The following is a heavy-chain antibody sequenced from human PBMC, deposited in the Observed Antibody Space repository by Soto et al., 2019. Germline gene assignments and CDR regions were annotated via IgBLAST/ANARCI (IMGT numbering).Heavy chain of an antibody. V-gene: IGHV4-59*01. J-gene: IGHJ6*02. D-gene: IGHD3-10*01. CDR2: IYYSGST. CDR3: AKDRLWFGGHYYYGMDV. CDR1: GGSISSYY. Sequence: ETLSLTCTVSGGSISSYYWSWIRQPPGKGLEWIGYIYYSGSTNYNPSLKSRVTISVDTSKNQFSLKLSSVTAADTAVYYCAKDRLWFGGHYYYGMDVWGQGTTVTVSS.